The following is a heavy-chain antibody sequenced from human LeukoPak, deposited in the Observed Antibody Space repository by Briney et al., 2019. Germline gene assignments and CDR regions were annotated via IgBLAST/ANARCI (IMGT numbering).Heavy chain of an antibody. D-gene: IGHD6-19*01. J-gene: IGHJ5*02. Sequence: GGSLRLSCAASGFTFSSYAMSWVRQAPGKGLEWVSAISGSGGSTYYADSVKGRFTTSRDNSKNTLYLQMNSLRAEDTAVYYCAKVIAVAGTWSWFDPWGQGTLVTVSS. V-gene: IGHV3-23*01. CDR2: ISGSGGST. CDR3: AKVIAVAGTWSWFDP. CDR1: GFTFSSYA.